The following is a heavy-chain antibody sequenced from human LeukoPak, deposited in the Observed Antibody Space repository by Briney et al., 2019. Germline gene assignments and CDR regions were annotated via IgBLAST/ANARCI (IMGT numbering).Heavy chain of an antibody. CDR1: GVSISNYY. CDR3: ARDGSGTGWYAADY. D-gene: IGHD6-19*01. CDR2: IYYSGST. Sequence: SETLSLTCTVSGVSISNYYWSWIRQPPGKGLEWIGYIYYSGSTNYNPSLKSRVTISVDTSKNQFSLKLTSVTAADTAVYYCARDGSGTGWYAADYWGQGTLVTVSS. J-gene: IGHJ4*02. V-gene: IGHV4-59*01.